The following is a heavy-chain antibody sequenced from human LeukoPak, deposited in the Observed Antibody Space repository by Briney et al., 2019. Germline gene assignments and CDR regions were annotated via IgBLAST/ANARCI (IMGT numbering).Heavy chain of an antibody. D-gene: IGHD3-16*01. CDR3: ARDGGRGLVDY. Sequence: PGGSLRLSCAASGFTFSSYAMRWVRQAPGKGLEWVAVISYDGSNKYYADSVKGRFTISRDNSKNTLYLQMNSLRAEDTAVYYCARDGGRGLVDYWGQGTLVTVSS. CDR2: ISYDGSNK. V-gene: IGHV3-30-3*01. J-gene: IGHJ4*02. CDR1: GFTFSSYA.